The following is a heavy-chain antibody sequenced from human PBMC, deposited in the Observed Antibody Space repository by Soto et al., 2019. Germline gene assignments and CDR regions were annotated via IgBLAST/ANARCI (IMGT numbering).Heavy chain of an antibody. Sequence: QVQLQESGPGLVKPSETLSLTCTVSGGSISSYYWSWIRQPPGKGLEWIGYIYYSGSTNYNPSLKSRVTISVDTSKNQFSLKLSSVTATDTAVYCCARRYVGTLDYWGQGTLVTVSS. V-gene: IGHV4-59*08. J-gene: IGHJ4*02. CDR3: ARRYVGTLDY. CDR1: GGSISSYY. D-gene: IGHD3-16*01. CDR2: IYYSGST.